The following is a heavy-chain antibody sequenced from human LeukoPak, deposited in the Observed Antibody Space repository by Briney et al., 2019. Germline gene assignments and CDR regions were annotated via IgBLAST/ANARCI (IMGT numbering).Heavy chain of an antibody. CDR2: IKQDGSEK. V-gene: IGHV3-7*01. Sequence: QPGGSLRLSCAASEFTFSGYWMSWVRQAPGKGLKWVANIKQDGSEKYYVDSVEGRFIISRDNGKNSLYLQMDSLRAEDTAVYYCARDGARYCSSGSCYSHLDYWGQGALVTVSS. CDR1: EFTFSGYW. D-gene: IGHD2-15*01. CDR3: ARDGARYCSSGSCYSHLDY. J-gene: IGHJ4*02.